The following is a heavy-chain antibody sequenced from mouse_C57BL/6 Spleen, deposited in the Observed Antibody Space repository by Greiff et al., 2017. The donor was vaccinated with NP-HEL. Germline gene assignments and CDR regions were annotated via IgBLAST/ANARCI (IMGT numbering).Heavy chain of an antibody. J-gene: IGHJ1*03. CDR2: IYPGSGST. V-gene: IGHV1-55*01. D-gene: IGHD1-1*01. CDR1: GYTFTSYW. Sequence: QVQLQQPGAELVKPGASVKMSCKASGYTFTSYWITWVKQRPGQGLEWIGDIYPGSGSTNYNEKFKSKATLTVDTSSSTAYMQLSSLTSEDSAVYYCARPVVANWYFDVWGTGTTVTVSS. CDR3: ARPVVANWYFDV.